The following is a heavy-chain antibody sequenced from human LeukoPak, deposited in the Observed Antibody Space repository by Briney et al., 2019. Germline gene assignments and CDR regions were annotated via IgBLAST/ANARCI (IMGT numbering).Heavy chain of an antibody. CDR1: GFTFSSYG. J-gene: IGHJ6*02. Sequence: GSLRLSCAASGFTFSSYGMHWVRQAPGKGLEWVAVISYDGSNKHYADSVKGRFTISRDNAKNSVFLQMNSLTVEDTAVYYCARSQGYCTNGVCHPLSGMDVWGQGTTVTVSS. D-gene: IGHD2-8*01. CDR2: ISYDGSNK. CDR3: ARSQGYCTNGVCHPLSGMDV. V-gene: IGHV3-30*03.